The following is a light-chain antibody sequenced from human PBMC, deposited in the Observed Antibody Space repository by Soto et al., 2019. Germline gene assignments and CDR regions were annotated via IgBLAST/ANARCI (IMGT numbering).Light chain of an antibody. V-gene: IGKV1-33*01. Sequence: DIQMTQSPSSLSVSVGDRVTITCQASQDISNYLNWYQQKPGKAPKLLIYDASNLETGVPSRFSGSGSGTNFTSTISTLQPEDIETYYCQQNDNLPPLFAGGTKGEIK. CDR2: DAS. J-gene: IGKJ4*01. CDR3: QQNDNLPPL. CDR1: QDISNY.